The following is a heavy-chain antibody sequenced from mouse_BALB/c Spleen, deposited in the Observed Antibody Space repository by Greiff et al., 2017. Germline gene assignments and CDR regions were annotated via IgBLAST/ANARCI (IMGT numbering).Heavy chain of an antibody. CDR1: GFTFSDSY. J-gene: IGHJ3*01. Sequence: EVKLQESGGGLVKPGGSLKLSCAASGFTFSDSYMYWVRQTPEKRLEWVATISDGGSYTYYPDSVKGRFTISRDNAKNNLYLQMSSLKSEDTAMYYCAREGPGAYWGQGTLVTVSA. CDR2: ISDGGSYT. V-gene: IGHV5-4*02. CDR3: AREGPGAY.